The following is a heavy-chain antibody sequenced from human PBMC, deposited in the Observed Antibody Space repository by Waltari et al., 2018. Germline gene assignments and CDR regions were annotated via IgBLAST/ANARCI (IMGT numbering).Heavy chain of an antibody. CDR2: ISYSGNT. D-gene: IGHD3-16*01. V-gene: IGHV4-39*01. CDR1: GGYISSDDFY. J-gene: IGHJ4*01. CDR3: GTSRGGSEEY. Sequence: QLQLQESGPGLVKPSETLSLTCTVSGGYISSDDFYWGWIRQPPGQGLEWIGSISYSGNTYYNSSLTSRATVSVDTPKNQFSLMLASVTAADTAVYYCGTSRGGSEEYWGQGRLVIVSS.